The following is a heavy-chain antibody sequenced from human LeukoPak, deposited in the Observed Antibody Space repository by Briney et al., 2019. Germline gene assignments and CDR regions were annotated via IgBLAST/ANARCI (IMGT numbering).Heavy chain of an antibody. J-gene: IGHJ6*03. CDR2: ISYDGSKK. CDR3: ARDGVVSAIHYYYYMDV. D-gene: IGHD2-21*01. V-gene: IGHV3-30*04. CDR1: GFTFSSYA. Sequence: GGSLRLSCAASGFTFSSYAMQWVRQAPGKGVEGGAVISYDGSKKYYADSVKGRLTISRDNYKNTLYLQMNSLRAEDTAVYYCARDGVVSAIHYYYYMDVWGKGTTVTVSS.